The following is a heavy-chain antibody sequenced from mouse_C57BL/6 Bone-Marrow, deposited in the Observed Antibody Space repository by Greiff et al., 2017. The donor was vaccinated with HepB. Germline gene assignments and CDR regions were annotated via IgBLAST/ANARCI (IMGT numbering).Heavy chain of an antibody. CDR2: IYPGSGNT. J-gene: IGHJ4*01. Sequence: VKVVESGAELVRPGASVKLSCKASGYTFTDYYINWVKQRPGQGLEWIARIYPGSGNTYYNEKFKGKATLTAEKSSSTAYMQLSSLTSEDSAVYFCARRDTTVAYAMDYWGQGTSVTVSS. V-gene: IGHV1-76*01. D-gene: IGHD1-1*01. CDR1: GYTFTDYY. CDR3: ARRDTTVAYAMDY.